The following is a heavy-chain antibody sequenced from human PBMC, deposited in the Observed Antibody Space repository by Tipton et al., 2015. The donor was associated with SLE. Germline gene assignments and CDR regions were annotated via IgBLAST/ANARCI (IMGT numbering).Heavy chain of an antibody. CDR1: GFTLSSYE. CDR2: VSTTGSTR. J-gene: IGHJ3*02. Sequence: SLRLSCAASGFTLSSYEMNWVRQAPGKGLEWVSSVSTTGSTRYYADSVRGRFTISRDSAKKSLYLQMNSLRAEDTVVYYCARSLRIIAAVGGAFDIWGQGTMVTVSS. D-gene: IGHD6-13*01. CDR3: ARSLRIIAAVGGAFDI. V-gene: IGHV3-48*03.